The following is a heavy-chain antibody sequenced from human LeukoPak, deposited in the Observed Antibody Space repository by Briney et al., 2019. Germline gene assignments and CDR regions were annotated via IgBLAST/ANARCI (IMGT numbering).Heavy chain of an antibody. J-gene: IGHJ4*02. CDR2: IYPGDSDT. D-gene: IGHD6-19*01. V-gene: IGHV5-51*01. CDR1: GSSFTSYW. Sequence: GESLKISCKGSGSSFTSYWIGWVGQLPGKGLEWMGIIYPGDSDTSYSPSFQGQVTISADKSISTAYLQWSSLKASDTAMYYCARQGIAVAVDYWGQGTLVTVSS. CDR3: ARQGIAVAVDY.